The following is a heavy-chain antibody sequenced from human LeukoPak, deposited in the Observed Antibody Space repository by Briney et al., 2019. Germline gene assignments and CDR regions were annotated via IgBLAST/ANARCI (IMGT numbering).Heavy chain of an antibody. CDR3: ARVELVNYYDSSGYNDY. V-gene: IGHV4-39*07. CDR1: GGSISSSNYY. Sequence: PSETLSLTCTVSGGSISSSNYYWGWIRQPPGKGLEWIGNIFYSGSTYYNPSLKSRVTISVDTSKNQFSLKLSSVTAADTAVYYCARVELVNYYDSSGYNDYWGQGTLVTVSS. J-gene: IGHJ4*02. D-gene: IGHD3-22*01. CDR2: IFYSGST.